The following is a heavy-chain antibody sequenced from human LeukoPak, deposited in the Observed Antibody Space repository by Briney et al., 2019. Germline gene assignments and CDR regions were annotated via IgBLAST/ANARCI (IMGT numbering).Heavy chain of an antibody. CDR3: ARNPYGSGSYYLDY. CDR1: GGSISSSSYY. V-gene: IGHV4-39*07. D-gene: IGHD3-10*01. J-gene: IGHJ4*02. CDR2: IYYSGST. Sequence: SETLSLTCTVSGGSISSSSYYWGWIRQPPGKGLEWIGSIYYSGSTYYNPSLKSRVTISVDTSKNQSSLKLSSVTAADTAVYYCARNPYGSGSYYLDYWGQGTLVTVSS.